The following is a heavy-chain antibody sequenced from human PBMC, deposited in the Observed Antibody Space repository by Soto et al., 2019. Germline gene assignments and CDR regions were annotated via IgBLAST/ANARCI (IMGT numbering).Heavy chain of an antibody. CDR3: ARGTPQEKVGP. V-gene: IGHV4-30-4*01. J-gene: IGHJ5*02. Sequence: QVQLQESGPGLVRPSQTLSLTCSVSGASIHNGGYFWSWIRQSPGKGLEWIGHIRNSGSPYSNPSLGGRVTIFGDTAMHQFSLALTSVTAADTALVYCARGTPQEKVGPWGQGILVTVSS. CDR2: IRNSGSP. CDR1: GASIHNGGYF.